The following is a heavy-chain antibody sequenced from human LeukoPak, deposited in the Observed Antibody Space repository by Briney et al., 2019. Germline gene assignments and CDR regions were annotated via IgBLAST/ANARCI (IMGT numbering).Heavy chain of an antibody. Sequence: GGSLRLSCAASGFTFSSHGMSGVRQAPGKGLEWVSTISGSGDNTYYADSVKGRFTISRDNSKNTLYLQMNSLRAEDTAVYYCARVTYGSGTYGAFDYWGQGTLVTVSS. CDR2: ISGSGDNT. CDR3: ARVTYGSGTYGAFDY. V-gene: IGHV3-23*01. J-gene: IGHJ4*02. D-gene: IGHD3-10*01. CDR1: GFTFSSHG.